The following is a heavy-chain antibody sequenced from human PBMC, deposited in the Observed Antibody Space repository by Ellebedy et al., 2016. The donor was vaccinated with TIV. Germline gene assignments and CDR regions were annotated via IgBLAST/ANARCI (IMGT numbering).Heavy chain of an antibody. Sequence: PGGSLRLSCAASGFTFSSYSMSRVRQAPGKGLEWVSSISSGRSYIYYADSVKGRFTISRDNAKNTLYVQMNSLRAEDTAVYYCARDGIVGGPTEYYFDSWGQGTLVTVSS. CDR1: GFTFSSYS. D-gene: IGHD1-26*01. J-gene: IGHJ4*02. CDR3: ARDGIVGGPTEYYFDS. V-gene: IGHV3-21*01. CDR2: ISSGRSYI.